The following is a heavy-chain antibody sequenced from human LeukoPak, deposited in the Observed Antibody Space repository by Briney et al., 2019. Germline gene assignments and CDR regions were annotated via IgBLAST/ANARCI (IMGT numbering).Heavy chain of an antibody. CDR2: FYSGGST. Sequence: GGSLRPSCAASGFTVSDNYMSWVRQAPGKGLEWVSVFYSGGSTRYADSVKGRFTISRDNSKITLYLQLNSLRAEDTAVYFCASSSWSSEYFHYWGQGTLVTVSS. D-gene: IGHD6-13*01. J-gene: IGHJ1*01. CDR3: ASSSWSSEYFHY. CDR1: GFTVSDNY. V-gene: IGHV3-66*01.